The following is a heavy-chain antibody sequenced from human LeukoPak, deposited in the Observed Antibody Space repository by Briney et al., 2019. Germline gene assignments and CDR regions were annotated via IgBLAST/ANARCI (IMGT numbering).Heavy chain of an antibody. J-gene: IGHJ3*02. V-gene: IGHV3-30*18. D-gene: IGHD1-7*01. CDR3: AKDLNYLDASEVDAFVI. CDR2: ISYDGGNK. Sequence: GGSLRLSCAASGFTFSSYGMYWVRQAPGKGLEWVAVISYDGGNKYYADSVKGRFTISRDNSKNTLYLQMNSLRTEDTAVYYCAKDLNYLDASEVDAFVIWGQRTMVTVSS. CDR1: GFTFSSYG.